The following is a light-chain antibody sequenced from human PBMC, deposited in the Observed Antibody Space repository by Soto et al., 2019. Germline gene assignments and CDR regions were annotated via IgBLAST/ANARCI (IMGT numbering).Light chain of an antibody. CDR3: SSYTSSNTLYV. Sequence: QLVLTQPASVSGSPGQSIAISCTGTTSDVGDYNLVSWYQQHPGKAPKLMIYDVSNRPSGISDRFSASKSGNTASLTISGLQAEDEADYYCSSYTSSNTLYVFGTGTKLTVL. J-gene: IGLJ1*01. V-gene: IGLV2-14*01. CDR1: TSDVGDYNL. CDR2: DVS.